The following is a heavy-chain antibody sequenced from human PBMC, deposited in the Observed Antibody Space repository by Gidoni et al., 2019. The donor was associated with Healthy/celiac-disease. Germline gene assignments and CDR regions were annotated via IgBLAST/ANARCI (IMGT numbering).Heavy chain of an antibody. Sequence: EVQLVQSGAEVKKPGESLKISCKGSGSSFTSYWIGWVRQMPGKGLEWMGIIYPGDSDTRYSPSFQGQVTISADKSISTAYLQWSSLKASDTAMYYCARRDYYDSSGYYPGAFDIWGQGTMVTVSS. CDR3: ARRDYYDSSGYYPGAFDI. CDR2: IYPGDSDT. V-gene: IGHV5-51*01. J-gene: IGHJ3*02. D-gene: IGHD3-22*01. CDR1: GSSFTSYW.